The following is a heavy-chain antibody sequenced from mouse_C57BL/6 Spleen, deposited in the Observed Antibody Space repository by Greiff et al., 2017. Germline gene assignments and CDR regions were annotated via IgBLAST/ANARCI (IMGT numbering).Heavy chain of an antibody. Sequence: EVKLMESGGGLVKPGGSLKLSCAASGFTFSSYAMSWVRQTPEKRLEWVATISDGGSYTYYPDNVKGRFTISRDNAKNNLYLQMSHLKSEDTAMYYCARGGGGPYAMDYWGQGTSVTVSS. CDR2: ISDGGSYT. CDR3: ARGGGGPYAMDY. CDR1: GFTFSSYA. J-gene: IGHJ4*01. V-gene: IGHV5-4*03.